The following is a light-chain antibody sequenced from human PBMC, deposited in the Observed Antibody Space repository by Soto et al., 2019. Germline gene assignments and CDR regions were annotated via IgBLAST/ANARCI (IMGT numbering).Light chain of an antibody. CDR2: KAS. CDR3: QQSNSYPLT. V-gene: IGKV1-5*03. CDR1: QSISGW. Sequence: DIQMTQSPSTLSASVGDRVTITCRASQSISGWLAWYQQKPGKAPNLLIYKASTLESGVPSRFSSSGSGTEVTLTFTSLQPDDFATYYCQQSNSYPLTIGGGTKVEIK. J-gene: IGKJ4*01.